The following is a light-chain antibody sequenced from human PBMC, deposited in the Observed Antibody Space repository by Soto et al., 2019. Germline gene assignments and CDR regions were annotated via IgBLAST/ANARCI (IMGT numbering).Light chain of an antibody. J-gene: IGLJ2*01. V-gene: IGLV2-8*01. CDR3: SSYAGSNNYVV. Sequence: QSVLTQPPSASGSPGQSVTISCTGTSSDVGGYNYVSWYQQHPGKAPKLMIYEVTIRPSGVPDRFFGSKSGNTASLTVSGLQADDEADYYCSSYAGSNNYVVFGGGTKLTVL. CDR1: SSDVGGYNY. CDR2: EVT.